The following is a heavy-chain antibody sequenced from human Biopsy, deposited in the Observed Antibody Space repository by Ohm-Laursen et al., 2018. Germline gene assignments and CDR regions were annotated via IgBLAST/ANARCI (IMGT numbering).Heavy chain of an antibody. CDR1: GYTLTELS. CDR2: FAPENGKT. J-gene: IGHJ4*02. V-gene: IGHV1-24*01. CDR3: AADINVWNVNY. Sequence: SVKVSCEVSGYTLTELSMHWVRQVPGKGLEWMGGFAPENGKTVYAQNFQARVSLTEDTSTDTAYMELRSLRSEDTAVYYCAADINVWNVNYWGQGTQVTVSS. D-gene: IGHD1-1*01.